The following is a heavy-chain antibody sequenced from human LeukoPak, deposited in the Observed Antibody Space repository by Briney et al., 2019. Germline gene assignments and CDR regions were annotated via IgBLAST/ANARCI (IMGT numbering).Heavy chain of an antibody. CDR3: ARELKVGNTGYYFDY. CDR2: IYYSGST. V-gene: IGHV4-59*01. CDR1: GDSISNYY. J-gene: IGHJ4*02. D-gene: IGHD2/OR15-2a*01. Sequence: PSETLSLTCTVSGDSISNYYWSWLRQPPGKGLEWIGYIYYSGSTNYNPSLKSRVTMSVDTSKNQFSLTLSSVTAADTAVYYCARELKVGNTGYYFDYWGQGTLVTVSP.